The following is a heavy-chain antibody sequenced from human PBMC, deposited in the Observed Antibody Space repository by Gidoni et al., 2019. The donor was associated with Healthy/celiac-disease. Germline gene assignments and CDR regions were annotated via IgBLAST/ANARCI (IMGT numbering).Heavy chain of an antibody. CDR3: ARERVGATLYYYYGMDV. V-gene: IGHV1-69*04. CDR1: GGTFSRYA. D-gene: IGHD1-26*01. J-gene: IGHJ6*02. Sequence: QVQLVQSGAEVKKPGSSVKVSCKASGGTFSRYAISWVRQAPGQGLEWMGRIIPILGIANYAQKFQGRVTITADKSTSTAYMELSSLRSEDTAVYYCARERVGATLYYYYGMDVWGQGTTVTVSS. CDR2: IIPILGIA.